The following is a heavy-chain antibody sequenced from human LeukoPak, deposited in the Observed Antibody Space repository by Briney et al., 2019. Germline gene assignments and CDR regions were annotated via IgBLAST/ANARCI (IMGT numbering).Heavy chain of an antibody. V-gene: IGHV1-69*13. J-gene: IGHJ4*02. CDR2: IIPIFGTA. D-gene: IGHD1-1*01. CDR3: AREASGMPGTREFDS. Sequence: ASVKVSGKASGGTFSSYAISWVRQAPGQGLEWMGGIIPIFGTANYAQKFQGRVTITADESTSTAYMDLRSLRSDDTAVYYCAREASGMPGTREFDSWGQGTLVTVST. CDR1: GGTFSSYA.